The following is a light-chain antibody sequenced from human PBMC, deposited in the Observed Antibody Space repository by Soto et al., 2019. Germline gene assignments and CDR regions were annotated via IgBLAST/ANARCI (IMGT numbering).Light chain of an antibody. V-gene: IGKV3-20*01. Sequence: EIVLTQSPGTLSLSPGERATLSCRASQSVTSNYLAWYQQKPGQAPGLLIYDTSTRASGVPDRFSGSGSGTEFTLTISRLEPEDFAVYYCQQYGSSGTFGQGTKVDIK. CDR2: DTS. CDR3: QQYGSSGT. J-gene: IGKJ1*01. CDR1: QSVTSNY.